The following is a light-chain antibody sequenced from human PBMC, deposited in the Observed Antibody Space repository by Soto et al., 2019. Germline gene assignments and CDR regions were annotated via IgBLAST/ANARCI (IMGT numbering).Light chain of an antibody. Sequence: QSALTQPASVSGSPGQSITISCTGTSSDIGTYNHVSWYQQHPGKAPKLMIYDVSKRPSGVSNRFSGSKSGNTASLTISGLQAEDEADYYCCSYAGSSTLYVFGTGTKVTV. J-gene: IGLJ1*01. V-gene: IGLV2-23*02. CDR1: SSDIGTYNH. CDR2: DVS. CDR3: CSYAGSSTLYV.